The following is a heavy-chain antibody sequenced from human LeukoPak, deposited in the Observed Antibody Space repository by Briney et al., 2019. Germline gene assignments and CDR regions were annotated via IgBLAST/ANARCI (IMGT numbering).Heavy chain of an antibody. D-gene: IGHD3-22*01. Sequence: ASVKVSCKASGGTFSSYAIRWVRQAPGQGLEWMGGIIPIFGTANYAQKFQGRVTITADESTSTAYMELSSLRSEDTAVYYCARAFEHYYDSSGYSSYYFDYWGQGTLVTVSS. CDR2: IIPIFGTA. CDR1: GGTFSSYA. CDR3: ARAFEHYYDSSGYSSYYFDY. V-gene: IGHV1-69*13. J-gene: IGHJ4*02.